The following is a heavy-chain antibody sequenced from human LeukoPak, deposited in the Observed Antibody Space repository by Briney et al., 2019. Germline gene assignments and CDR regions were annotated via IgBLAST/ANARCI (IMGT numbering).Heavy chain of an antibody. CDR2: IYYSGST. V-gene: IGHV4-39*01. Sequence: SETLSLTCTVSGGSISSSSYYWGWIRQPPGKGLEWIGSIYYSGSTYYNPSLKSRVTISVDTSKNQFSLKLSSVTAADTAVYYCASPNPYDFWSGYPYYYYYGMDVWSQGTTVTVSS. J-gene: IGHJ6*02. CDR1: GGSISSSSYY. D-gene: IGHD3-3*01. CDR3: ASPNPYDFWSGYPYYYYYGMDV.